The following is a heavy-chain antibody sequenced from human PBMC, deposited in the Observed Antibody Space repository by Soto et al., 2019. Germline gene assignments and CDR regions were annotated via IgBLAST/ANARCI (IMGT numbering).Heavy chain of an antibody. J-gene: IGHJ4*02. Sequence: SGSTFSSYWMHWVRQAPGKGLVWVSGIKTDGSDTRYADFVKGRFTISRDNAENILYLQMNSLRAEDTAVYYCARDSKDLGWGQGTLVTVSS. CDR2: IKTDGSDT. V-gene: IGHV3-74*01. CDR1: GSTFSSYW. CDR3: ARDSKDLG.